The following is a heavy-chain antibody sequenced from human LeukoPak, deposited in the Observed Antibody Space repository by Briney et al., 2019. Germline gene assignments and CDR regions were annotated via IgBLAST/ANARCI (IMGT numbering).Heavy chain of an antibody. CDR3: ARWGDGRPKLDY. J-gene: IGHJ4*02. V-gene: IGHV3-30*04. CDR1: GFTFSSYA. CDR2: ISYDGGNK. D-gene: IGHD5-24*01. Sequence: GGSLRLSCAASGFTFSSYAMHWVRQAPGKGLEWVAVISYDGGNKYYADSVKGRFTISRDNSKNTLYLQMNSLRAEDTAVYYCARWGDGRPKLDYWGQGTLVTVSS.